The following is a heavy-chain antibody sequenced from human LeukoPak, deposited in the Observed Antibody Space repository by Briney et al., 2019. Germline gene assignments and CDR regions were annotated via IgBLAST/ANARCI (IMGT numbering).Heavy chain of an antibody. J-gene: IGHJ4*02. D-gene: IGHD3-10*01. V-gene: IGHV1-46*01. CDR3: ARDSGVTMVRGVIINQYFDY. CDR1: GYTFTSYY. CDR2: INPSGGST. Sequence: GASVKVSCKASGYTFTSYYMHWVRQAPGQGLESMGIINPSGGSTSYAQKFQGRVTMTRDTSTSTVYMELSSLRSEDTAVYYCARDSGVTMVRGVIINQYFDYWGQGTLVTVSS.